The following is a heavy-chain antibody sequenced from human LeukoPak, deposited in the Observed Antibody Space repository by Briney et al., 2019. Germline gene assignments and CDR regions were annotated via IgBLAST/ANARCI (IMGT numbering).Heavy chain of an antibody. D-gene: IGHD1-26*01. Sequence: GESLKISCQGSEYTFDIYWIGWVRQIPGKGLGWVGIIYPADSDTRYSPSFQGQVTISVDKSINTAYLQWSSLKASDTAMYYCARRGEGGTYQSLDYWGQGNLVTVSS. J-gene: IGHJ4*02. CDR3: ARRGEGGTYQSLDY. V-gene: IGHV5-51*01. CDR2: IYPADSDT. CDR1: EYTFDIYW.